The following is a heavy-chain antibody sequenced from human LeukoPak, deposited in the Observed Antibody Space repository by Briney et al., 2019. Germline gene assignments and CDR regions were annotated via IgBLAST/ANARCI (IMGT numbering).Heavy chain of an antibody. J-gene: IGHJ4*02. V-gene: IGHV3-15*01. CDR2: IRGKADGGTP. Sequence: GGSLRLSCTASGLTFSSAWMSWVRQAPGKGLGWIGHIRGKADGGTPDYAARVRGKFTISRDDSKSSLFLQMDSLQIEDTDVYYCTTARRASSSLDYWGQGTLVTVSS. CDR1: GLTFSSAW. CDR3: TTARRASSSLDY. D-gene: IGHD5-24*01.